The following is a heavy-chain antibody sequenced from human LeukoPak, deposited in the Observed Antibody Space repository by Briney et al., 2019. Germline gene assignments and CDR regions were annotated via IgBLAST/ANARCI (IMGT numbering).Heavy chain of an antibody. CDR3: TRDIYESAGYYFDY. CDR1: GFPFADYA. J-gene: IGHJ4*02. V-gene: IGHV3-49*04. Sequence: GGSLRLSCTASGFPFADYAMSWVRQAPGKGLEWVGLIRSKTYAGGTTEYAASVKGRFTISRDVSASVVYLQMNSLKTEDAGVYYCTRDIYESAGYYFDYWGQGTPVTVSS. D-gene: IGHD3-22*01. CDR2: IRSKTYAGGTT.